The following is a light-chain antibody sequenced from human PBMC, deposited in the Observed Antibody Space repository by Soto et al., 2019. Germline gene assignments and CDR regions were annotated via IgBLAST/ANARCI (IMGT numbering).Light chain of an antibody. V-gene: IGLV2-14*01. CDR3: FSKISGFVYG. J-gene: IGLJ1*01. CDR2: DVN. Sequence: PVLAQPASVSGSFGQSITISCSGPNTDLGVYGYVSWYQHHPGKAPKLLIYDVNNRPSGISDRFSGSKSGDTASLTISGLQAEDEADYFCFSKISGFVYGFGTGTKVTVL. CDR1: NTDLGVYGY.